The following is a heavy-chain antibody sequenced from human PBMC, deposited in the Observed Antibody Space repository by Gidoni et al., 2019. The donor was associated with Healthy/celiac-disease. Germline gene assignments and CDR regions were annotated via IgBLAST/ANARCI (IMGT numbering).Heavy chain of an antibody. Sequence: QVQLVQSGAEVKKPGASVKVSCKASGDTVTSYGISWVRQAPGQGLEWMGWISAYNGNTTYVQKLQGRVTMTTDTSTSTAYMELRSLRSDDTAVYYCARVLDAGLLYYYYYYGMDVWGQGTTVTVSS. D-gene: IGHD5-18*01. CDR2: ISAYNGNT. CDR1: GDTVTSYG. V-gene: IGHV1-18*01. J-gene: IGHJ6*02. CDR3: ARVLDAGLLYYYYYYGMDV.